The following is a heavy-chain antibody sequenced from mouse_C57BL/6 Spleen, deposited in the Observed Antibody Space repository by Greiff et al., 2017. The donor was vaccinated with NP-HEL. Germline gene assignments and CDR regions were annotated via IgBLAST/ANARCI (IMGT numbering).Heavy chain of an antibody. CDR3: ARCAYDYDEGAWFAY. CDR1: GYTFTSYW. V-gene: IGHV1-64*01. CDR2: IHPNSGST. J-gene: IGHJ3*01. D-gene: IGHD2-4*01. Sequence: QVQLQQPGAELVKPGASVKLSCKASGYTFTSYWMHWVKQRPGQGLEWIGMIHPNSGSTNYNEKFTSMATLTVDQSSSTAYMQLSSLTSEDSAVYYSARCAYDYDEGAWFAYWGQGTLVTVSA.